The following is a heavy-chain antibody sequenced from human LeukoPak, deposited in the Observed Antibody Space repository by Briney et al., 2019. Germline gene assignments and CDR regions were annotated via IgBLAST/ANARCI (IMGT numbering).Heavy chain of an antibody. Sequence: SETLSLTCTVSGGSISSYYWSWIRQPAGKAPEWIGRIYSSGIINYNPSLKSRVTMSLDNSKNQLSLKLSYVTAADTAVYYCARDTGKSGYPDYWGQGTLATVSS. CDR3: ARDTGKSGYPDY. D-gene: IGHD3-3*01. CDR1: GGSISSYY. CDR2: IYSSGII. J-gene: IGHJ4*02. V-gene: IGHV4-4*07.